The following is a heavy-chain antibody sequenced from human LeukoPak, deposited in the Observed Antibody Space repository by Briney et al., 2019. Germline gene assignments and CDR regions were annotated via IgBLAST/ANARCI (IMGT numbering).Heavy chain of an antibody. V-gene: IGHV4-59*01. Sequence: SETLSLTCTVSGGSISSYYWSWIRQPPGKGLEWIGYIYYSGSTNYNPSLKSRVTISVDTSKNQFSLKLSSVTAADTAVYYCARAGLFFDYWAREPWPPSPQ. CDR3: ARAGLFFDY. CDR1: GGSISSYY. J-gene: IGHJ4*02. CDR2: IYYSGST. D-gene: IGHD2-21*01.